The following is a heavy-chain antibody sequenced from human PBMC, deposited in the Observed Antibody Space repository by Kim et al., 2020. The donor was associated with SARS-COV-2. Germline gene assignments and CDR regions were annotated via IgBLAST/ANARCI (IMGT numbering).Heavy chain of an antibody. CDR3: ARDTDDAFDI. CDR1: GGSISSYY. CDR2: IYYSGST. V-gene: IGHV4-59*01. Sequence: SETLSLTCTVSGGSISSYYWSWIRQPPGKGLEWIGYIYYSGSTNYNPSLKSRVTISVDTSKNQFSLKLSSVTAADTAVYYCARDTDDAFDIWGQGTMVTVSS. J-gene: IGHJ3*02.